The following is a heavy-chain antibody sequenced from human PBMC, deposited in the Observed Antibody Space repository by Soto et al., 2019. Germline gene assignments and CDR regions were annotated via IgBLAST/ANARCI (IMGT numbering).Heavy chain of an antibody. V-gene: IGHV1-18*01. CDR3: ATQQREDIVVVPAAILIGAFDI. Sequence: QVQLVQSGAEVKKPGASVKVSCKASGYTFTIYGISWVRQAPGQGLEWLGWISAYNGNTNYAQKLQGRVTMTTDTATSTDYMELRSLRSDDTAVYYCATQQREDIVVVPAAILIGAFDIWGQGTMVTVSS. CDR2: ISAYNGNT. CDR1: GYTFTIYG. J-gene: IGHJ3*02. D-gene: IGHD2-2*02.